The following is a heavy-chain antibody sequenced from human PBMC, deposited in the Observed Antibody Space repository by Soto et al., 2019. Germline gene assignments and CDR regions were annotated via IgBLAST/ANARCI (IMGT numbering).Heavy chain of an antibody. Sequence: SVKVSCKASGGTFVSYVITCVRQAPGQGLEWMRGLIPVFRTQNYAQKFQGRVTTTADDSTSTAFMYLSSLRSEDPAVYYCAPRAMTTVVESYYGMDVWGLGTTVTVSS. CDR1: GGTFVSYV. CDR2: LIPVFRTQ. J-gene: IGHJ6*02. V-gene: IGHV1-69*13. D-gene: IGHD4-17*01. CDR3: APRAMTTVVESYYGMDV.